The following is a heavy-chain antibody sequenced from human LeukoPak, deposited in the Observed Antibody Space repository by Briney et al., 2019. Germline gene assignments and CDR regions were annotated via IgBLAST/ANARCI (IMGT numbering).Heavy chain of an antibody. CDR2: IHSSGYT. J-gene: IGHJ5*02. V-gene: IGHV4-4*09. Sequence: PSETLSLTCTVSGGSISSYYWSWIRQPPGQGLEWIAYIHSSGYTNYNPSLKSRVTISVGTSKNQFSLKVTSVTAADTAVYYCAKRQGPNSGSYDYFDPWGQGTLVTVSS. D-gene: IGHD1-26*01. CDR1: GGSISSYY. CDR3: AKRQGPNSGSYDYFDP.